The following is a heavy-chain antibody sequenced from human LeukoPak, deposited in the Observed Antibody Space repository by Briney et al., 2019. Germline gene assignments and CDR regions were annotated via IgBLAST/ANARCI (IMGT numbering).Heavy chain of an antibody. D-gene: IGHD2-15*01. CDR2: INWNGGST. V-gene: IGHV3-20*04. J-gene: IGHJ6*03. CDR3: ARAYCSGGSCYYYYYYMDV. CDR1: GFTFSSYG. Sequence: GGSLRLSCEASGFTFSSYGMSWVRQAPGKGLEWVSGINWNGGSTGYADSVKGRFTISRDNAKNSLYLQMNSLRAEDTALYYCARAYCSGGSCYYYYYYMDVWGKGTTVTVSS.